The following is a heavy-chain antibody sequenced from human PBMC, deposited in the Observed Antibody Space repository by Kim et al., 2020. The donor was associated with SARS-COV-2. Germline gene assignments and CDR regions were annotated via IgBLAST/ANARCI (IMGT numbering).Heavy chain of an antibody. CDR1: GGSISSSSYY. CDR3: ASQRKNVLLWFGELPPYSMDV. J-gene: IGHJ6*02. CDR2: IYYSGST. V-gene: IGHV4-39*01. D-gene: IGHD3-10*01. Sequence: SETLSLTCTVSGGSISSSSYYWGWIRQPPGKGLEWIGSIYYSGSTYYNPSLKSRVTISVDTSKNQFSLKLSSVTAADTAVYYCASQRKNVLLWFGELPPYSMDVWGQGTTVTVSS.